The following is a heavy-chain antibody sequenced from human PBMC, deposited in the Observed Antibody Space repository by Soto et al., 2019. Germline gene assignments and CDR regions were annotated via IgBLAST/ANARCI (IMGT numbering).Heavy chain of an antibody. Sequence: GGSLRLSCVASGFTFSTYWMHWVRQTPGEGLVWVSHTDSDGTFTTYADSVKGRFTISRDNAKNSLYLQMNSLRAEDTAVYYCATKDPYGSGSFDYWGQGTLVTVSS. J-gene: IGHJ4*02. CDR1: GFTFSTYW. CDR3: ATKDPYGSGSFDY. V-gene: IGHV3-74*01. CDR2: TDSDGTFT. D-gene: IGHD3-10*01.